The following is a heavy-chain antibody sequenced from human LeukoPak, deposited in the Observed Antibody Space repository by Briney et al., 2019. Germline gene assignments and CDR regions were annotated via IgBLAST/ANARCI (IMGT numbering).Heavy chain of an antibody. J-gene: IGHJ4*02. CDR2: INPNSGGT. CDR1: GYTFTGYY. Sequence: GASVKVSCTASGYTFTGYYMHWVRQAPGQGLEWMGWINPNSGGTNYAQKFQGRVTMTRDTSISTAYMELSRLRSDDTAVYYCARGRDIVVVPAAFDYWGQGTLVTVSS. CDR3: ARGRDIVVVPAAFDY. V-gene: IGHV1-2*02. D-gene: IGHD2-2*01.